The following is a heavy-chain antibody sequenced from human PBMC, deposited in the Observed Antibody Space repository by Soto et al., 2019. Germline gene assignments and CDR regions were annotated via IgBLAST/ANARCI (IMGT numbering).Heavy chain of an antibody. D-gene: IGHD7-27*01. J-gene: IGHJ4*02. CDR1: GGSMTGYF. CDR3: ARTHWVSGTEY. CDR2: VYNSGNT. Sequence: QVQLQESGPGLVKPSETLSLTCTVSGGSMTGYFWTWIRKSAGQGLEWIGHVYNSGNTDYNPSLASRITMAGDTSKREFSLKVKSVTAADTAVYYCARTHWVSGTEYWGQGTLCTVSS. V-gene: IGHV4-4*07.